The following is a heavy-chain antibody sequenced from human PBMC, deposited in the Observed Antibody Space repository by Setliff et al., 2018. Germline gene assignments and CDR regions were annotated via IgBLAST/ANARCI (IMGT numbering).Heavy chain of an antibody. J-gene: IGHJ4*02. CDR3: ARRGMSSSWFQGYFDY. CDR2: ISYSATT. CDR1: DDSMNSGAYY. V-gene: IGHV4-30-4*08. D-gene: IGHD6-13*01. Sequence: SETLSLACIVSDDSMNSGAYYWSWIRQHPGQGLEWIGYISYSATTSYNPSLKSRVTISVDTSKNQFSLKLSSVTAADTAVYYCARRGMSSSWFQGYFDYWGQGTLVTVSS.